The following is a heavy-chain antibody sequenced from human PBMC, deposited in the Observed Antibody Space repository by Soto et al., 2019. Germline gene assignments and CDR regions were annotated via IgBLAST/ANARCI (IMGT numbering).Heavy chain of an antibody. CDR3: ARAVAVAADFDS. V-gene: IGHV1-3*05. CDR1: GYTFTSYA. Sequence: QVQLVQYGAEEKKPGASVKVSCKASGYTFTSYAMHWVRQAPGQRLEWMGWINSGNCNTKYSQKFQVRVTITRDTSARTAYMALRSLRSEATAVYYGARAVAVAADFDSWGQGTLVTVSS. J-gene: IGHJ4*02. CDR2: INSGNCNT. D-gene: IGHD6-19*01.